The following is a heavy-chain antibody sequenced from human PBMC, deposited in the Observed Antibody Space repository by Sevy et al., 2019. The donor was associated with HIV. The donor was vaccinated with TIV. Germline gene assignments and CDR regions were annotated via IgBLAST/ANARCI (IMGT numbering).Heavy chain of an antibody. CDR1: GFTVSSNY. J-gene: IGHJ3*02. CDR2: IYSGGST. V-gene: IGHV3-53*01. Sequence: GGSLRLSCAASGFTVSSNYMSWVRQAPGKGLEWVSVIYSGGSTYYADSVKGRFTISRDNSKNTLYLQMNSLRAEDTAVYYCARAGDIVATTSADAFDIWGQVTMVTVSS. D-gene: IGHD5-12*01. CDR3: ARAGDIVATTSADAFDI.